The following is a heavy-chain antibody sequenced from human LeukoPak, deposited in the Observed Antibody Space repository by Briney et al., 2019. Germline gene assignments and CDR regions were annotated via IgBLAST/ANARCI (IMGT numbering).Heavy chain of an antibody. CDR1: GGSFSGYY. CDR3: ARGHPRYCSSTSCYGGWFDP. J-gene: IGHJ5*02. Sequence: SETLSLTCAVYGGSFSGYYWSWIRQPPGKGLEWIGEINHSGSTNYNPSLKSRVTISVDTSKNQFSLKLSSATAADTAVYYCARGHPRYCSSTSCYGGWFDPWGQGTLVTVSS. D-gene: IGHD2-2*01. CDR2: INHSGST. V-gene: IGHV4-34*01.